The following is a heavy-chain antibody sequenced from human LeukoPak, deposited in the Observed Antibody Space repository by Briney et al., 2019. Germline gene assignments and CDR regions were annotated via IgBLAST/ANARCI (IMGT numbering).Heavy chain of an antibody. CDR1: GFTVSSNY. J-gene: IGHJ6*04. CDR2: ISSSGSTI. V-gene: IGHV3-11*04. D-gene: IGHD3-10*02. Sequence: GGSLRLSCAASGFTVSSNYMSWVRQAPGKGLEWISYISSSGSTIDYADSVKGRFTTSRDNAKNSLYLQMNSLRAEDTAVYYCAELGITMIGGVWGKGTTVTISS. CDR3: AELGITMIGGV.